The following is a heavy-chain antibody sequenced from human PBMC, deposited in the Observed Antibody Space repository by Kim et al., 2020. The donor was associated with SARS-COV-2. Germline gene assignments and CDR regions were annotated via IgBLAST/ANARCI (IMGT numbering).Heavy chain of an antibody. Sequence: ASVKVSCKASGYTFTSYAMNWVRQAPGQGLEWMGWINTNTGNPTYAQGFTGRFVFSLDTSVSTAYLQISSLKAEDTAVYYCARRREDSSSWYELVFDYWGQGTLVTVSS. J-gene: IGHJ4*02. CDR2: INTNTGNP. V-gene: IGHV7-4-1*02. CDR3: ARRREDSSSWYELVFDY. D-gene: IGHD6-13*01. CDR1: GYTFTSYA.